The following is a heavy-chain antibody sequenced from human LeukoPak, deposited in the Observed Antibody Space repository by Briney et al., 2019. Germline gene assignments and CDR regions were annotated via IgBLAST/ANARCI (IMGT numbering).Heavy chain of an antibody. CDR2: IIPIFGTA. D-gene: IGHD6-19*01. CDR3: ARVRRVPGIAVAGAGNWFDP. CDR1: GGTFSSYA. V-gene: IGHV1-69*06. J-gene: IGHJ5*02. Sequence: ASVKVSCKASGGTFSSYAISWVRQAPGQGLEWMGGIIPIFGTANYAQKFQGRVTITADKSTSTAYMELSSLRSEDTAVYYCARVRRVPGIAVAGAGNWFDPWGQGTLVTVSS.